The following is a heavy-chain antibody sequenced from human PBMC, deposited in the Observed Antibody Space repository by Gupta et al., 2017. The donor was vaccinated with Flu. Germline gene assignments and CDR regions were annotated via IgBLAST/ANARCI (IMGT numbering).Heavy chain of an antibody. Sequence: QVQLVQSGAEVKRPGASVKVSCKAFGYTFTTNEMHWVRQSPGQGLEWMGVISPTAGSTGYAKKFQGRVTMTRDTSTSTVYMELTSLRSEDRAVYYCARGASCGGDCYYFDYWGQGTLVTVSS. J-gene: IGHJ4*02. CDR1: GYTFTTNE. V-gene: IGHV1-46*01. CDR2: ISPTAGST. CDR3: ARGASCGGDCYYFDY. D-gene: IGHD2-21*01.